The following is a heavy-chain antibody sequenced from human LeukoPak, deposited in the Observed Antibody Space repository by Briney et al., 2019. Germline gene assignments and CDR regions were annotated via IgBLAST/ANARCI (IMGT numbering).Heavy chain of an antibody. CDR3: ARDFSHYDSSGSSFDY. V-gene: IGHV3-30-3*01. D-gene: IGHD3-22*01. Sequence: GRSLRLSCAASGFTFSSYAMHWVRQAPGKGLEWVAVISYDGSNKYYADSVKGRFTISRDNSKNTLYLQMNSLRAEDTAVYYCARDFSHYDSSGSSFDYWGQGTLVTVSS. CDR1: GFTFSSYA. CDR2: ISYDGSNK. J-gene: IGHJ4*02.